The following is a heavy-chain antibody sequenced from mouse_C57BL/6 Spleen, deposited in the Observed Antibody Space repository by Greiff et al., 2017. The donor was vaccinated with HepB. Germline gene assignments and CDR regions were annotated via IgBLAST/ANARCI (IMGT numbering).Heavy chain of an antibody. Sequence: VQLQQSGAELVRPGASVKLSCTASGFNIKDDYMHWVKQRPEQGLEWIGWIDPENGDTEYASKFQGKATITADTSSNTAYLQLSSLTSEDTAVYYCTTLGRNYFDYWGQGTTLTVSS. J-gene: IGHJ2*01. CDR1: GFNIKDDY. V-gene: IGHV14-4*01. CDR2: IDPENGDT. CDR3: TTLGRNYFDY.